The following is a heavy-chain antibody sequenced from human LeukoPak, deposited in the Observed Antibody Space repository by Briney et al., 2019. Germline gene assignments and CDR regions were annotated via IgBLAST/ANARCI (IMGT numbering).Heavy chain of an antibody. V-gene: IGHV3-21*01. CDR2: ITISSNFI. J-gene: IGHJ6*02. CDR1: GFSLNSYS. D-gene: IGHD3-9*01. Sequence: PRGSLRLSCAASGFSLNSYSMNWVRQAPGKGLEWVSSITISSNFIYYADSVKGRFTISRDNAKNSLYLQMNSLRAEDTAVYFCARDGHGDGILTGYSYFDMDVWGQGTTVTVSS. CDR3: ARDGHGDGILTGYSYFDMDV.